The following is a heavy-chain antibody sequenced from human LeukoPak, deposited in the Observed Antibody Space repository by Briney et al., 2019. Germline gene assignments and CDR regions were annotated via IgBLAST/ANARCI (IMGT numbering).Heavy chain of an antibody. V-gene: IGHV3-21*01. CDR3: ASRSLWFGDTPAPPPFDY. CDR1: GFTFSSYT. D-gene: IGHD3-10*01. Sequence: PGGSLRLSCAASGFTFSSYTMSWVRQAPGKGLEWLSSISTSSTYIHHADSVKGRFTISRDSAKNSLYLQMNSLRAEDTAVYYCASRSLWFGDTPAPPPFDYWGQGTLVTVSS. J-gene: IGHJ4*02. CDR2: ISTSSTYI.